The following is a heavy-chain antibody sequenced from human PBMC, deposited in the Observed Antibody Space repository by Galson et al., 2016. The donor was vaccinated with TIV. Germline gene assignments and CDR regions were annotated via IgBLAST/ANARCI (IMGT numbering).Heavy chain of an antibody. V-gene: IGHV1-18*04. CDR2: ISGYNGNT. Sequence: SVKVSCKASGYTLSSYSLNWVRQAPGQGLEWVGWISGYNGNTNSAQKFQGRVTMTTDTSTHTAYMELRRLTSDDTAGYYCARMPTKTFDFWSGYDNQFHMDFWGKGTTVTVSS. CDR1: GYTLSSYS. J-gene: IGHJ6*03. D-gene: IGHD3-3*01. CDR3: ARMPTKTFDFWSGYDNQFHMDF.